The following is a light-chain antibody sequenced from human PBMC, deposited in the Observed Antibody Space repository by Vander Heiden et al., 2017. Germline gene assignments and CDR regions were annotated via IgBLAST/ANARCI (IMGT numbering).Light chain of an antibody. Sequence: DIVMTQSPRSLPVIPGEPASISCRSSQSLRHSTGHNYLDWYLQKPGQSPQLLIYLGSTRASGVPDRFSGSGSGTDFTLKISRVEAEDVGVYYCMQALQTPGTFGQGTKVEIK. J-gene: IGKJ1*01. CDR2: LGS. CDR1: QSLRHSTGHNY. CDR3: MQALQTPGT. V-gene: IGKV2-28*01.